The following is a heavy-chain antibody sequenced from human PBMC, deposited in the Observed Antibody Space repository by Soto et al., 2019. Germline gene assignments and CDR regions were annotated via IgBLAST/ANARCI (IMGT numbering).Heavy chain of an antibody. CDR2: TNPNSGGT. V-gene: IGHV1-2*02. Sequence: ASVKVSCKSSGYNFTGYYMNWVRQAPGQGLEWMGWTNPNSGGTNYAQKFQGRVTMTRDTSISTAYMELSRLRSDDTAVYYCARAGPRPLSLGRSFNTKKNWFDPWGQGTLVTVSS. J-gene: IGHJ5*02. CDR1: GYNFTGYY. D-gene: IGHD2-15*01. CDR3: ARAGPRPLSLGRSFNTKKNWFDP.